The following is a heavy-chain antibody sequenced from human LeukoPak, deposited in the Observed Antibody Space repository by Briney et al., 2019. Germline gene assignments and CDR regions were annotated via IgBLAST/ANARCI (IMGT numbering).Heavy chain of an antibody. CDR2: IYYSGST. CDR1: GDSISSSSYY. CDR3: ARPLNYYYYMDV. V-gene: IGHV4-39*01. Sequence: SETLSLTCTVSGDSISSSSYYWGWIRQPPGKGLEWIGSIYYSGSTYYNPSLKSRVTIFVDTSKNQFSLKLSSVTAADTAVYYCARPLNYYYYMDVWGKGTTVTVSS. J-gene: IGHJ6*03.